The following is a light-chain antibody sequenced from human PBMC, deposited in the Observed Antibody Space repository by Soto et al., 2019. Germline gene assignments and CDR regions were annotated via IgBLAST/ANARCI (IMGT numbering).Light chain of an antibody. Sequence: SALTQPASVSGSPGQSITISCTGTSSDVGGYNYVSWYQHHPGKAPKLIIYDVSNRPSGVSIRFSGSKSDNTASLTISGLQPEDEADYHCSSYTTSNTRQIVFGTGTKSPS. CDR3: SSYTTSNTRQIV. CDR1: SSDVGGYNY. V-gene: IGLV2-14*03. J-gene: IGLJ1*01. CDR2: DVS.